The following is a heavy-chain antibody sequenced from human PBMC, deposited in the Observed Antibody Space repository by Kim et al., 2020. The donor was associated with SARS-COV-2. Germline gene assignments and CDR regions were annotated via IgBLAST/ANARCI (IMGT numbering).Heavy chain of an antibody. V-gene: IGHV3-30*04. CDR2: ISYDGSNK. CDR3: AREVGIVVIRVGMDV. CDR1: GFTFSSYA. J-gene: IGHJ6*02. D-gene: IGHD2-2*01. Sequence: GGSLRLSCAASGFTFSSYAMHWVRQAPGKGLEWVAVISYDGSNKYYADSVKGRFTISRDNSKNTLYLQMNSLRAEDAAVYYCAREVGIVVIRVGMDVWGQWTTVTIS.